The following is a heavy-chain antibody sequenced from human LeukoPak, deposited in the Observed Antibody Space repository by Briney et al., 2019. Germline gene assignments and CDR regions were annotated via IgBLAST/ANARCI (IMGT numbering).Heavy chain of an antibody. D-gene: IGHD4-17*01. J-gene: IGHJ3*02. V-gene: IGHV5-51*01. CDR3: TRHQGATTVTSDAFDI. CDR2: IYPGDSDT. Sequence: GESLKISCTGSGYNFAHDWIGWVRQTPGKGLEWMGIIYPGDSDTIYSPSFQGQVTISVDKSISTAYLQWSSLKASDTAMYYCTRHQGATTVTSDAFDIWGQGTMVTVSS. CDR1: GYNFAHDW.